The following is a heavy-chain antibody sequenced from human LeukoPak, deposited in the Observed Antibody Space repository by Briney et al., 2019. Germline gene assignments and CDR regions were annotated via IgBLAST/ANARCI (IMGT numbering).Heavy chain of an antibody. J-gene: IGHJ4*02. CDR1: GFTFSYYG. CDR3: AKIVQFTAATGTGLDY. Sequence: GRSLRLPCAASGFTFSYYGMHWVRQAPGKGLDWVAVIWYDGSYIYYADSVKGRFTISRDNSKNTMYLQMNSLRAEDTAVYYCAKIVQFTAATGTGLDYWGQGTLVTVSP. CDR2: IWYDGSYI. D-gene: IGHD6-13*01. V-gene: IGHV3-33*06.